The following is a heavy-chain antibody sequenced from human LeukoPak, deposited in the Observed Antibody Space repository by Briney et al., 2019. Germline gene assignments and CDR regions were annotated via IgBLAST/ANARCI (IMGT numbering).Heavy chain of an antibody. J-gene: IGHJ4*02. V-gene: IGHV3-15*01. CDR3: TTDPAGGY. D-gene: IGHD2-15*01. Sequence: GGSLRLSCAASGSTFSNAWMSWVRQAPGKGLDWGGRIKSKTDGGTKDYAAHVKGRFTISSDDSKNTLYLQMNSLKTEDTAVYYCTTDPAGGYWGQGTLVTVSS. CDR1: GSTFSNAW. CDR2: IKSKTDGGTK.